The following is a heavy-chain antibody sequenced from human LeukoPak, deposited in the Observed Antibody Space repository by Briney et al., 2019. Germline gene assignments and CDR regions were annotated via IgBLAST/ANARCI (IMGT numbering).Heavy chain of an antibody. D-gene: IGHD1-7*01. V-gene: IGHV3-20*04. CDR2: INWQGDST. CDR3: ARNNWNYDSQLDY. Sequence: GGSLRLSCAASGFSFDDYAMSWVRQARGKGLAWVSGINWQGDSTGYADSVKGRFTISRGDAKNSLYLQMNSLRAEDTAVYYCARNNWNYDSQLDYWGQGTLVTVSS. CDR1: GFSFDDYA. J-gene: IGHJ4*02.